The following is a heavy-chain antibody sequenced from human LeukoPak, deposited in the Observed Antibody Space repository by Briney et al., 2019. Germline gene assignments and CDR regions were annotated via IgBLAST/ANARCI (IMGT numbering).Heavy chain of an antibody. Sequence: SETLSLTCAVYGGSFSGYYWSWIRQPPGKGLEWIGEINHSGSTNYNPSLKSRVTISVDTSKNQFSLKLSSVTAADTAVYYCARFSRQYDSSGYLKRIFDYWGQGTLVTVSS. CDR3: ARFSRQYDSSGYLKRIFDY. D-gene: IGHD3-22*01. CDR2: INHSGST. CDR1: GGSFSGYY. J-gene: IGHJ4*02. V-gene: IGHV4-34*01.